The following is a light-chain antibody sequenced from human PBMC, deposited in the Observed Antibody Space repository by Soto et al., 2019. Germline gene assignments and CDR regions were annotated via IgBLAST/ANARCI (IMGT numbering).Light chain of an antibody. Sequence: QPVLTQSPSASASLGASVKLTCTLSSGHISYAIAWHQQQSGKGPRFLMKVSSDGSHSKGDGIPDRFSGSSSGTERYLSISSLQSEDEADYYCQSWGTGIQVFGGGTKLTVL. V-gene: IGLV4-69*01. J-gene: IGLJ2*01. CDR2: VSSDGSH. CDR1: SGHISYA. CDR3: QSWGTGIQV.